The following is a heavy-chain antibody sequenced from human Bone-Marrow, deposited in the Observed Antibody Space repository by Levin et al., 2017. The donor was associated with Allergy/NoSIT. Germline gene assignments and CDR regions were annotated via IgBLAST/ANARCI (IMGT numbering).Heavy chain of an antibody. CDR1: GFSLNTSGVG. Sequence: SGPTLVKPTQTLTLTCTFSGFSLNTSGVGVGWIRQPPGKALEWLALIYWDDGKHYSPSLKSRLTITKDASKNEVVLTVSNLDPVDTATYYCAHRITVFGVVTYFDYWGQGTLVTVAS. J-gene: IGHJ4*02. CDR3: AHRITVFGVVTYFDY. D-gene: IGHD3-3*01. V-gene: IGHV2-5*02. CDR2: IYWDDGK.